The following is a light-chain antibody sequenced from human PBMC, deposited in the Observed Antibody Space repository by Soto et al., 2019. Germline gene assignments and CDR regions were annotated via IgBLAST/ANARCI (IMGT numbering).Light chain of an antibody. J-gene: IGKJ2*01. CDR3: QQYSGPGIYT. CDR1: QSVSSTY. CDR2: SAS. Sequence: EIVLTQSPGTLSLSPGEGATLSCRASQSVSSTYLAWYQHKPGQAPRLLIYSASRRASGIPDRFSGSGSGTDFTLTINRLEPEDFPEYYCQQYSGPGIYTFGQGTKLEIK. V-gene: IGKV3-20*01.